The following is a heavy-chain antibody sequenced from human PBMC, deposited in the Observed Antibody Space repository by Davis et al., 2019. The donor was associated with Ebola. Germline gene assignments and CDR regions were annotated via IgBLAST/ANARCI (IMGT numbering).Heavy chain of an antibody. CDR3: ARGQQLVDYFDY. Sequence: ASVKVSCKASGYTFTSYYMHWVRQAPGQGLEWMGWISAYNGNTNYAQKLQGRFTMTTDTSTSTAYMELRSLRSDDTAVYYCARGQQLVDYFDYWGQGTLVTVSS. CDR2: ISAYNGNT. J-gene: IGHJ4*02. D-gene: IGHD6-13*01. V-gene: IGHV1-18*04. CDR1: GYTFTSYY.